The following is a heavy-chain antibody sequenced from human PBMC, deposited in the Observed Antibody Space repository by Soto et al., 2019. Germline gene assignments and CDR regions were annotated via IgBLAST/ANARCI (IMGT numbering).Heavy chain of an antibody. CDR2: IIPIFGTA. V-gene: IGHV1-69*13. D-gene: IGHD3-22*01. CDR1: GGTFSSYA. CDR3: ASALYYYDSSGYYPRY. Sequence: SVKVSCKASGGTFSSYAISWVRQAPGQGLEWMGGIIPIFGTANYAQKFQGRVTITADESTSTAYMEPSSLRSEDTAVYYCASALYYYDSSGYYPRYWGQGTLVTVSS. J-gene: IGHJ4*02.